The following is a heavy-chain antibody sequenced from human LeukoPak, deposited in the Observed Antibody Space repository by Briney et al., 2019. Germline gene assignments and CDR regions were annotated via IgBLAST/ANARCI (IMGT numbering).Heavy chain of an antibody. Sequence: PGGSLRLSCAASGFTFSSYGMHWVRQAPGKGLEWVAVISYDGSNKYYADSVKGRFTISRDNSKNTLYLQMNSLRAEDTAVYYCAKDIRSQNFDAFDIWGQGTMVTVSS. J-gene: IGHJ3*02. CDR1: GFTFSSYG. V-gene: IGHV3-30*18. D-gene: IGHD1-7*01. CDR3: AKDIRSQNFDAFDI. CDR2: ISYDGSNK.